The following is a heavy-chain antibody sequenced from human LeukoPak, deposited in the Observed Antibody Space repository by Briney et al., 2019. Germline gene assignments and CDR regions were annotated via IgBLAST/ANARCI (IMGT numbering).Heavy chain of an antibody. CDR3: ARDLVTVTKGFDI. CDR1: ADSFSSHY. Sequence: PSETLSLTSAVSADSFSSHYWTWIRQSPGKGLEWIGYISYIGSTNYNPSLKSRVTISIDTSKNQSSLKLRSVTAADTAVYYCARDLVTVTKGFDIWGQGTMVSVSS. V-gene: IGHV4-59*11. J-gene: IGHJ3*02. CDR2: ISYIGST. D-gene: IGHD4-17*01.